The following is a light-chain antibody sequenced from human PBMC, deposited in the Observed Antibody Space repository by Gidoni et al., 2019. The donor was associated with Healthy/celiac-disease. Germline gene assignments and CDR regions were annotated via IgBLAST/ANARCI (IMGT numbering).Light chain of an antibody. CDR3: QQFNSYPQG. Sequence: AIQLTQSPSSLSASVGDRVTITCRASQGISSALAWYQQKPEKAPKLLIYDASSLESGVPSRFSGSGSGTDFTLTISSLQPEDFATYYCQQFNSYPQGFGGGTKVEIK. CDR1: QGISSA. J-gene: IGKJ4*01. CDR2: DAS. V-gene: IGKV1-13*02.